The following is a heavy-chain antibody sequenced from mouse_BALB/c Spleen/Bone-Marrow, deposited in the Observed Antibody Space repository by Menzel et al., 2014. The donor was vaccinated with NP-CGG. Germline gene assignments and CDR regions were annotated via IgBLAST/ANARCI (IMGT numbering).Heavy chain of an antibody. V-gene: IGHV1-9*01. CDR1: GYTFSSYW. D-gene: IGHD2-1*01. J-gene: IGHJ3*01. CDR3: ARDGNYGAY. CDR2: ILPGSGST. Sequence: QVQLQQSGAELIKPGASVKISCKATGYTFSSYWIEWVKQRPGHGLEWIGEILPGSGSTNYNEKFKGKATFTADTSSNTAYMQLSSLTSEDSAVYYCARDGNYGAYWGQGTLVTVSA.